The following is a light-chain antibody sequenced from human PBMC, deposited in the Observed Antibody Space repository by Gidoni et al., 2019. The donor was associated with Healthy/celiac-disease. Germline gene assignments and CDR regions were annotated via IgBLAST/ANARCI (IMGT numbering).Light chain of an antibody. J-gene: IGKJ1*01. Sequence: DIQMTPSPSPLSASVGDRVTLTCRASQSISSWLAWYQQKPGKAPKLLIYKASSLESGVPSRFSGSGSGTEFTITISSLQPDDFATYYCQQYNSYSQTFGQGTKVEIK. V-gene: IGKV1-5*03. CDR1: QSISSW. CDR2: KAS. CDR3: QQYNSYSQT.